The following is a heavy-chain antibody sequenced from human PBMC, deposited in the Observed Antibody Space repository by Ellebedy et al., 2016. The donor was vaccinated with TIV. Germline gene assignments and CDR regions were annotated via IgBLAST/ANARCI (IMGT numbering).Heavy chain of an antibody. Sequence: SGPTLVXPTQTLTLTCTFSGFSLSTSGMSVSWIRQPPGKALEWLARIDWDDEKFYSTSLRTRLTISKDTSKNQVVLSMTNMDPVDTATYYCARMGYYDSSAKYWFGPWGQGTLVTVSS. CDR1: GFSLSTSGMS. CDR3: ARMGYYDSSAKYWFGP. J-gene: IGHJ5*02. CDR2: IDWDDEK. D-gene: IGHD3-22*01. V-gene: IGHV2-70*17.